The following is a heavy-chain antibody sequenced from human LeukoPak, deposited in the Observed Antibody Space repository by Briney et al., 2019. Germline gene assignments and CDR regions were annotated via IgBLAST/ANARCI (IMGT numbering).Heavy chain of an antibody. CDR1: GITFSSYA. V-gene: IGHV3-23*01. J-gene: IGHJ4*02. D-gene: IGHD1-26*01. CDR2: ISGSGGST. CDR3: AKDRSAARVGATPTYYFGY. Sequence: GGSLRLSCAASGITFSSYAMNWVRQSPGKGLEWVSGISGSGGSTYYADSVKGRFTISRDNSKNAVYLQMSSLRAEDTALYYCAKDRSAARVGATPTYYFGYWGQGTLVTVSS.